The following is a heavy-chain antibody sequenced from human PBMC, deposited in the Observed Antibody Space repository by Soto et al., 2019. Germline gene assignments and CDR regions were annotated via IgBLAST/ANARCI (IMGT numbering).Heavy chain of an antibody. J-gene: IGHJ4*02. D-gene: IGHD1-26*01. CDR2: ISYSGNT. CDR1: GGSISSDY. Sequence: NPSETLSLTCTVSGGSISSDYWSWIRQPPGKGLEWIGYISYSGNTNYNPSLKSLVTISVDTSKKQFSLKLRSVTAADTVVYYCARVLSGSSLFDYWGQGMLVTVSS. V-gene: IGHV4-59*01. CDR3: ARVLSGSSLFDY.